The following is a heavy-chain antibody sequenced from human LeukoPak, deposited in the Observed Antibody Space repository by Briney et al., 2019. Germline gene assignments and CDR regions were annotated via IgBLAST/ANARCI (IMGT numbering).Heavy chain of an antibody. V-gene: IGHV1-46*01. CDR3: ARDLYCNSTSCPYYYGSGSY. CDR1: GYTFTSYY. Sequence: ASVKVSCKASGYTFTSYYMHWVRQAPGQGLEWMGIINPSDGSTSYAQKFQGRVTMTRDTSTSTVYMELSSLRSEDTAVYYCARDLYCNSTSCPYYYGSGSYWGQGTLVTVSS. J-gene: IGHJ4*02. D-gene: IGHD3-10*01. CDR2: INPSDGST.